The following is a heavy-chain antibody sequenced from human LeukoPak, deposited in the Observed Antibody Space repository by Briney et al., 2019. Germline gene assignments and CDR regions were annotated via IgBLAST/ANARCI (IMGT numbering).Heavy chain of an antibody. CDR3: AASSGWYKYFDY. V-gene: IGHV1-2*02. Sequence: ASVKVSCKASGYTFTGCYMHWVRHAPGQGLEWMGWINPNSGGTNYAQKFQGRVTMTRDTSISTAYMELSRLRSDDTAVYYCAASSGWYKYFDYWGQGTLVTVSS. D-gene: IGHD6-19*01. CDR2: INPNSGGT. CDR1: GYTFTGCY. J-gene: IGHJ4*02.